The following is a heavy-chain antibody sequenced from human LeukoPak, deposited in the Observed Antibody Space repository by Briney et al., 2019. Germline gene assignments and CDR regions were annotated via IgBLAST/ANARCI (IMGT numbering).Heavy chain of an antibody. CDR2: ISAYNGNT. Sequence: ASVKVSCKASGYTFTSYGISWVRQAPGQGLEWTGWISAYNGNTNYAQKLQGRVTMTTDTSTSTAYMELRSLRSDDTAVYYCARDDGSSWSGYAFDIWGQGTMVTVSS. CDR1: GYTFTSYG. J-gene: IGHJ3*02. CDR3: ARDDGSSWSGYAFDI. D-gene: IGHD6-13*01. V-gene: IGHV1-18*01.